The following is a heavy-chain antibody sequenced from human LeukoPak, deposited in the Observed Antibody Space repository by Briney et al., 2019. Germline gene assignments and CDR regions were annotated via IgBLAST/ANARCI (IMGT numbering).Heavy chain of an antibody. CDR2: ISSSSTYI. V-gene: IGHV3-21*01. D-gene: IGHD4-23*01. J-gene: IGHJ4*02. CDR3: ARDLGTTMLTCLGY. CDR1: GVTFSSYT. Sequence: AVNLTLNCAVYGVTFSSYTMIWIRQAPGKVLEWVSSISSSSTYIYYADSVEGRFTISGDTAENSLFLEMNSLRAEDTAVYYCARDLGTTMLTCLGYWGQGTLVTVSS.